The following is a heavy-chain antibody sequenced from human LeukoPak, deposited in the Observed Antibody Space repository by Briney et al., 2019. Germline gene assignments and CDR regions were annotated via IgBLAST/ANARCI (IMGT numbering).Heavy chain of an antibody. CDR3: ARAWDYYGSGSEDDVFDI. CDR2: IYYSGST. J-gene: IGHJ3*02. D-gene: IGHD3-10*01. CDR1: GGSISNSNYY. V-gene: IGHV4-39*07. Sequence: SETLSLTCTVSGGSISNSNYYWGWIRQPPGKGLEWIGSIYYSGSTYYSPSLKSRVTISVDTSKNQFSLKLSSVTAADTAVYYCARAWDYYGSGSEDDVFDIWGQGTMVTVSS.